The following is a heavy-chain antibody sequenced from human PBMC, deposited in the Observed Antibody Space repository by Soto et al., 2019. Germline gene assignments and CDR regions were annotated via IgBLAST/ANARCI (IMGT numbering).Heavy chain of an antibody. J-gene: IGHJ5*02. D-gene: IGHD6-6*01. CDR2: ISYDGSNK. CDR3: ERDRYRSSAYKWFDH. Sequence: PGGSLRLSCAASGFTFSSYAMHWFRQAPGKGLEWVAVISYDGSNKYYADSVKGRFTISRDNSKNTLYLQMNSLRAEDTALYYCERDRYRSSAYKWFDHWGLGT. V-gene: IGHV3-30-3*01. CDR1: GFTFSSYA.